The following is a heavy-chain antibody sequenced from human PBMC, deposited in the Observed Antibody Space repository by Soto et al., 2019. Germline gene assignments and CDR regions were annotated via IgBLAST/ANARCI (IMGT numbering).Heavy chain of an antibody. CDR1: GFTFSSYA. J-gene: IGHJ4*02. CDR2: ISSSGNDK. Sequence: GGSLRLSCAASGFTFSSYAIHWVRQAPGKGLEWVAVISSSGNDKYSADSLKGRFTISRDNSKNTLYLQMNSLRAEDTAVYYCAKDSGRGSADYYLDYWGQGTLVTVSS. CDR3: AKDSGRGSADYYLDY. V-gene: IGHV3-30*18. D-gene: IGHD1-26*01.